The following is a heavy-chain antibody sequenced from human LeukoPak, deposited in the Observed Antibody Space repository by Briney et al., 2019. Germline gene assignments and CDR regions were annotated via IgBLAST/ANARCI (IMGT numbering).Heavy chain of an antibody. CDR2: INHSGST. J-gene: IGHJ6*03. CDR3: ARRRNYDRSYYMDV. D-gene: IGHD1-7*01. Sequence: SETLSLTCAVYGGSFSGYFWSWIRQPPGKGLEWIGGINHSGSTNYNPSLKSRVTISVDTSKNQFSLKLSSVTAADTAVYYCARRRNYDRSYYMDVWGKGTTVTVSS. CDR1: GGSFSGYF. V-gene: IGHV4-34*01.